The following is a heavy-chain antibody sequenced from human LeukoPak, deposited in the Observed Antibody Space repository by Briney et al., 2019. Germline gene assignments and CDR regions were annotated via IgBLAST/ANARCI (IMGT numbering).Heavy chain of an antibody. CDR1: GFTFSGYD. CDR2: IGVTGDT. Sequence: PGGSLRLPCAASGFTFSGYDMHWVRQPTGKGLEWVSAIGVTGDTYYPGSVKGRFTMSRENAKNSSYLQMNNLRAGDTAVYYCARGYVHAFDLWGLGTMVTVSS. V-gene: IGHV3-13*01. D-gene: IGHD3-16*01. CDR3: ARGYVHAFDL. J-gene: IGHJ3*01.